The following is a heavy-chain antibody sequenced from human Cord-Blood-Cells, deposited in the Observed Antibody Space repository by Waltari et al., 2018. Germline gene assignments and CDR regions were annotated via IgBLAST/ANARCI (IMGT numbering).Heavy chain of an antibody. CDR2: ISYDGSNK. J-gene: IGHJ6*02. CDR1: GFTFSSYG. V-gene: IGHV3-30*18. Sequence: QVQLVESGGGVVQPGRSLRLSCAASGFTFSSYGMHWVRPAPGKGLEWVAVISYDGSNKYYADSVKGRFTISRDNSKNTLYLQMNSLRAEDTAVYYCAKVGIAARPDGGMDVWGQGTTVTVSS. CDR3: AKVGIAARPDGGMDV. D-gene: IGHD6-6*01.